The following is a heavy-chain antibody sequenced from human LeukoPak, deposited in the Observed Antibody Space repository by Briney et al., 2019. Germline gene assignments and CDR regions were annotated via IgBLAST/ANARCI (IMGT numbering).Heavy chain of an antibody. Sequence: SVKASCKASGGTFSSYAISWVRQAPGQGLEWMGGIIPIFGTANYAQKFQGRVTITADESTSTAYMELSSLRSEDTAVYYCARVATGSSYYYYYYMDVWGKGTTVTVSS. D-gene: IGHD3-10*01. CDR3: ARVATGSSYYYYYYMDV. V-gene: IGHV1-69*13. J-gene: IGHJ6*03. CDR2: IIPIFGTA. CDR1: GGTFSSYA.